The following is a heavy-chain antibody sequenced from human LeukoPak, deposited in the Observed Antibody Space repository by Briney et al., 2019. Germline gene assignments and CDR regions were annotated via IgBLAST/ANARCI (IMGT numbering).Heavy chain of an antibody. CDR1: GFTFRNYW. V-gene: IGHV3-7*01. CDR3: ARVGYSYGFFDY. Sequence: GESLRLSCAASGFTFRNYWMSWVRQAPGKGLEWVATIKQDGSEKYYGDSVKGRFTISRDNAKNSLYLQMNSLRAEDTAVYYCARVGYSYGFFDYWGQGTLVTVSS. J-gene: IGHJ4*02. D-gene: IGHD5-18*01. CDR2: IKQDGSEK.